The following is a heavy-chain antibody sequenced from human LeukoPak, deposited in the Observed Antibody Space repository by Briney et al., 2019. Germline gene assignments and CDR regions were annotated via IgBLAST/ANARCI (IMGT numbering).Heavy chain of an antibody. CDR3: VKEEDTYSGLYYLNV. J-gene: IGHJ6*03. CDR2: IWYDGTNK. Sequence: GGSLRLSCAASGFNFSNYGMHWVRQAPGKGLEWVAVIWYDGTNKYYADSVKGRFTISGDNSKNTLSVEMISLRVEDTAVYYCVKEEDTYSGLYYLNVWGKGTTVTVTS. D-gene: IGHD5-12*01. CDR1: GFNFSNYG. V-gene: IGHV3-33*06.